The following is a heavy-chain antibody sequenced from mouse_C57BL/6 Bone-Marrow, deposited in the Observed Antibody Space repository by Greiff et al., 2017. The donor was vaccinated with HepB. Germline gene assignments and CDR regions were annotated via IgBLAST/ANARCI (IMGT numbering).Heavy chain of an antibody. CDR3: ARLGQLRLPAWFAY. CDR2: IYPRSGNT. Sequence: VQLQQSGAELARPGASVKLSCKASGYTFTSYGISWVKQRTGQGLEWIGEIYPRSGNTYYNEKFKGKATLTADKSSSTAYMELRSLTSEDSAVYFCARLGQLRLPAWFAYWGQGTLVTVSA. J-gene: IGHJ3*01. D-gene: IGHD3-2*02. V-gene: IGHV1-81*01. CDR1: GYTFTSYG.